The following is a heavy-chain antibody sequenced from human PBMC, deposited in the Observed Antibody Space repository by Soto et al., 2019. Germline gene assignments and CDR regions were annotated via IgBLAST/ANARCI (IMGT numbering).Heavy chain of an antibody. CDR3: AKPYSRYYYYGMDV. CDR1: GFTFSSYA. V-gene: IGHV3-23*01. J-gene: IGHJ6*02. CDR2: ISDSGGSP. D-gene: IGHD2-21*01. Sequence: EVQLLESGGGLVQPGGSLRLSCAASGFTFSSYAMSWVGQAPGKGLEWVSTISDSGGSPYYADSVKGRFTISRDNSKNSLYLHLNSLRAEDTAVYYCAKPYSRYYYYGMDVWGQGTTVTVSS.